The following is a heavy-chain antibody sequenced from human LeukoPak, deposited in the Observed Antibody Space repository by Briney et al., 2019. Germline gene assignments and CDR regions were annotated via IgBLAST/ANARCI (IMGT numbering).Heavy chain of an antibody. CDR3: ARDDEEEWDTPGWSAFDI. D-gene: IGHD1-26*01. J-gene: IGHJ3*02. Sequence: PGGSLRLSCAASGFTFSSYWMSWVRQAPGKGLEWVANIKQDGSEKYYVDSVKGRFTISRDNAKNSLYLQMNSLRAEDTAVYYCARDDEEEWDTPGWSAFDIWGQGTMVTVSS. CDR1: GFTFSSYW. V-gene: IGHV3-7*01. CDR2: IKQDGSEK.